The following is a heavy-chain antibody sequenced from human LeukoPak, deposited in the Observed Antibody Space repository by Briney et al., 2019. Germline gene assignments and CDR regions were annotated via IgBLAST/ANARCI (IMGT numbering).Heavy chain of an antibody. CDR1: GFTFSSYD. Sequence: PGRSLRLSCAASGFTFSSYDMHWARQAPGKGLEWVAILSSDGIHKYYADSVKGRFTVSRYNSKNTMYLQMNSLRDEDTAAYYCARVVGGTWLVDFWGQGTLVTVSS. V-gene: IGHV3-30-3*01. CDR2: LSSDGIHK. D-gene: IGHD1-26*01. J-gene: IGHJ4*02. CDR3: ARVVGGTWLVDF.